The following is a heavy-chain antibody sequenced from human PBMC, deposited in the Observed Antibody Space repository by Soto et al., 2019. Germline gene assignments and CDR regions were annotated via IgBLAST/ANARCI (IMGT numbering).Heavy chain of an antibody. V-gene: IGHV3-23*01. CDR2: ISGSGGST. D-gene: IGHD6-19*01. J-gene: IGHJ4*02. CDR3: AKKVSSGWYPFDY. CDR1: GFIFSSYA. Sequence: PGGSLRLSCAASGFIFSSYAMSWVRQAPGKGLEWVSGISGSGGSTYYADSVKGRFTISRDNSKNTLYLQMNSLRAEDTAVYYCAKKVSSGWYPFDYWGQGTLVTVSS.